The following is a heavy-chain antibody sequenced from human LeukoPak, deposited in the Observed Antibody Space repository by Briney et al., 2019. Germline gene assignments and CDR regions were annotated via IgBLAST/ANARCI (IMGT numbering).Heavy chain of an antibody. CDR1: GDSISSSSYY. CDR2: IYDPEST. J-gene: IGHJ4*02. Sequence: SVTLSLTCTVSGDSISSSSYYWGWIRQPPGEGLEWIASIYDPESTYYNPSLKSRVSISADTTRNQFSLRLNSVTAADTAVYYCASGYSSSSFDYWGQGALVTVSS. V-gene: IGHV4-39*01. CDR3: ASGYSSSSFDY. D-gene: IGHD6-6*01.